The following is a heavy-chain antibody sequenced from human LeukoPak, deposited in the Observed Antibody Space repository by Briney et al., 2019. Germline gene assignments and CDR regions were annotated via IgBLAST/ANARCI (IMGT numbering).Heavy chain of an antibody. CDR1: GFTFSDYY. V-gene: IGHV3-11*01. Sequence: GGSLRLSCAASGFTFSDYYMSWIRQAPGKGLEWVSYISSSGSTIYYADSVKGRFTISRDNAKNSLYLQMNSLRAEDTAVYYCARVPLIEWLLHYHYMDVWGKGTTVTVSS. CDR3: ARVPLIEWLLHYHYMDV. J-gene: IGHJ6*03. D-gene: IGHD3-3*01. CDR2: ISSSGSTI.